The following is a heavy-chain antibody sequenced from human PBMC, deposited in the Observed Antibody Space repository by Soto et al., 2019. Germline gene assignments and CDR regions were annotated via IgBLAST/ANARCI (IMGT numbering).Heavy chain of an antibody. CDR1: GYTFTSYD. Sequence: ASVQICCKASGYTFTSYDINWVRQATGQGLEWMGWMNPNSGNTGYAQKFQGRVTMTRNTSISTAYMELSSLRSEDTAVYYCARDFRYSSSWYQEWFDPWGQGTLVTVSS. CDR3: ARDFRYSSSWYQEWFDP. J-gene: IGHJ5*02. D-gene: IGHD6-13*01. CDR2: MNPNSGNT. V-gene: IGHV1-8*01.